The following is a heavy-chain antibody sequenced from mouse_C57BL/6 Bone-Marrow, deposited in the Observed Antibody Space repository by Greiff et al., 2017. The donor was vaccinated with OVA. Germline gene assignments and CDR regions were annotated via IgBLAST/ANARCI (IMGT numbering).Heavy chain of an antibody. J-gene: IGHJ2*01. CDR1: GYTFTSYW. V-gene: IGHV1-61*01. D-gene: IGHD1-1*01. CDR3: SRTHGSSYSDY. CDR2: IYPSDSET. Sequence: QVQLQQPGAELVRPGSSVKLSCKASGYTFTSYWMDWVKQRPGQGLEWIGNIYPSDSETHYNQKFKDKATLTVDKSSSTAYMQLSSLTSEDSAVYYWSRTHGSSYSDYWGQGTTLTVSS.